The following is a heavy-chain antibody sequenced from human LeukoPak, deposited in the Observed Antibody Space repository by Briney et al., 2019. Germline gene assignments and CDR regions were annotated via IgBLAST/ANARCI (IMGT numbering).Heavy chain of an antibody. Sequence: PGGSLRLSCAASGFTVSSNYMNWVRQAPGKGLEWVSVIYSGGSTYYADSVKGRFTISRDNSKNTLYLQMNSLRAEDTAVYYCARGLGASGGKYFDYWGQGTLVTVSS. D-gene: IGHD1-26*01. V-gene: IGHV3-53*01. CDR2: IYSGGST. CDR3: ARGLGASGGKYFDY. J-gene: IGHJ4*02. CDR1: GFTVSSNY.